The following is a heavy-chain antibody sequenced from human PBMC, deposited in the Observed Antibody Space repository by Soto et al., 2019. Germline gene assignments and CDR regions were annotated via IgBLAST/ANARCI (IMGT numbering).Heavy chain of an antibody. V-gene: IGHV1-69*01. J-gene: IGHJ6*02. CDR2: IIPIFGTA. CDR3: AREDCSGGSCYYSGMDV. CDR1: GGTFSSYA. D-gene: IGHD2-15*01. Sequence: QVQLVQSGAEVKKPGSSVKVSCKASGGTFSSYAISWVRQAPGQGLEWMGGIIPIFGTANYAQKFQGRVTITADESTSTAYMELSSLRSEDTPVYYCAREDCSGGSCYYSGMDVWGQGTTVTVSS.